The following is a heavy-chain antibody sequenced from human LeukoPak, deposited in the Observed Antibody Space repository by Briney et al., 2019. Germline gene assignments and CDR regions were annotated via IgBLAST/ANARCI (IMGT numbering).Heavy chain of an antibody. CDR2: IIPIFGTA. Sequence: ASVKVSCEASGYTFTSNPINWVRQAPGQGLEWMGGIIPIFGTANYAQKFQGRVTITTDESTSTAYMELSSLRSEDTAVYYCARASITIFGVVYYYYYMDVWGKGTTVTVSS. D-gene: IGHD3-3*01. J-gene: IGHJ6*03. CDR3: ARASITIFGVVYYYYYMDV. CDR1: GYTFTSNP. V-gene: IGHV1-69*05.